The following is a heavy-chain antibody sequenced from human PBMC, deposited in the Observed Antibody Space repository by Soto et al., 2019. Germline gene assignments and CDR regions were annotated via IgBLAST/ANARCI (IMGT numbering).Heavy chain of an antibody. Sequence: SETLSLTCTVSGGSISSGGYYWSWIRHHPGNGLEWIGYIYYSGSTYYNPSLKSRVTISVDTSKNQFSLKLSSVTAADTAVYYCARSPGYCANGVRYTGDAFDMWGQGTMVTV. V-gene: IGHV4-31*03. D-gene: IGHD2-8*01. CDR2: IYYSGST. CDR1: GGSISSGGYY. CDR3: ARSPGYCANGVRYTGDAFDM. J-gene: IGHJ3*02.